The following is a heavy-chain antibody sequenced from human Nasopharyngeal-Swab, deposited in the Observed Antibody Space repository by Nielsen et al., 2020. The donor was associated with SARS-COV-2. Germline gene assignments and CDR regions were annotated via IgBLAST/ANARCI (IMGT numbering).Heavy chain of an antibody. CDR1: GFTVSSNY. CDR3: AKGAVGGAVAGTQYFQH. Sequence: GGSLRLSCAASGFTVSSNYMSWVRKAPGKGLEWVSVIYSGGSTYYADSVKGRFTISRHNSKNTLYLQMNSLRAEDTAVYYCAKGAVGGAVAGTQYFQHWGQGTQVTVSS. V-gene: IGHV3-53*04. J-gene: IGHJ1*01. D-gene: IGHD6-19*01. CDR2: IYSGGST.